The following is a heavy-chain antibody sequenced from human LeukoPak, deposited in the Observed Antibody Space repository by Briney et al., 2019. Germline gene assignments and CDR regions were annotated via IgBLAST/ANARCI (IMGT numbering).Heavy chain of an antibody. CDR3: AREMATMSHLFPIYFDY. CDR1: GLTFINHA. Sequence: GGSLRLSCAASGLTFINHAMTWVRQAPGKGLEWVSTISGSGVNTYYADSVKGRFTISRDNSKNTLYLQMNSLRAEDTAVYYCAREMATMSHLFPIYFDYWGQGTLVTVSS. D-gene: IGHD5-24*01. V-gene: IGHV3-23*01. CDR2: ISGSGVNT. J-gene: IGHJ4*02.